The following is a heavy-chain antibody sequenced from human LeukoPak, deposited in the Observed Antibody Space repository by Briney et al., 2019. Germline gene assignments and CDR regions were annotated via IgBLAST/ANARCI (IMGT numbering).Heavy chain of an antibody. V-gene: IGHV3-48*03. J-gene: IGHJ4*02. D-gene: IGHD1-14*01. CDR3: VRARLIRLGNFFDY. Sequence: GGSLRLSCATSGFTFSNHGMNWVRQAPGKGLEWVAYTSRGGSDISYADSVKGRFTISTDNANSSLYLQMNSLRAEDTAVYFCVRARLIRLGNFFDYWGQGTLVTVSS. CDR2: TSRGGSDI. CDR1: GFTFSNHG.